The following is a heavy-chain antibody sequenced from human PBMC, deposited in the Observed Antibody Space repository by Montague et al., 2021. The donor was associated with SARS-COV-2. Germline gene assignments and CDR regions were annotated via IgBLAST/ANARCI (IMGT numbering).Heavy chain of an antibody. D-gene: IGHD3-3*01. Sequence: SETLSLTCAVYGGSFSGYYWSWIRQPPGKGLEWIGEINHSESTNYNPSLKSRVTISVDTSKNQFSLNLSSVTAADTAVYYCARDNAAYYDFWSGHSYYFDYWGQGTLVTVSS. V-gene: IGHV4-34*01. CDR2: INHSEST. CDR1: GGSFSGYY. J-gene: IGHJ4*02. CDR3: ARDNAAYYDFWSGHSYYFDY.